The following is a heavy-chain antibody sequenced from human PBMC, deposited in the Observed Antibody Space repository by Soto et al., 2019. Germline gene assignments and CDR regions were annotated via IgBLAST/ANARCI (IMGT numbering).Heavy chain of an antibody. CDR1: GFTFGDYA. CDR3: TNGAYWSGYDFYYYYGMDV. CDR2: IRSKAYGGTT. Sequence: SLRLSCTASGFTFGDYAMSWFRQAPGKGLEWVGFIRSKAYGGTTEYAASVKGRFTISRDDSKSIAYLQMNSLKTEDTAVYYCTNGAYWSGYDFYYYYGMDVWGQGTTVTVSS. D-gene: IGHD3-3*01. V-gene: IGHV3-49*03. J-gene: IGHJ6*02.